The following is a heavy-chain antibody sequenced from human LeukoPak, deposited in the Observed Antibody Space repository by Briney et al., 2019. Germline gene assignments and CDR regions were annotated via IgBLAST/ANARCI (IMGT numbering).Heavy chain of an antibody. J-gene: IGHJ6*04. D-gene: IGHD2-2*01. Sequence: GGSLRLSCAASGFTFSSYGMHWVRQAPGKGLEWVAVISYDGSNKYYADSVKGRFTISRDNSKNTLYLQMNSLRAEDTAVYYCAKDQRIVVVPAAMPYYYYGMDVWGKGTTVTVSS. V-gene: IGHV3-30*18. CDR2: ISYDGSNK. CDR3: AKDQRIVVVPAAMPYYYYGMDV. CDR1: GFTFSSYG.